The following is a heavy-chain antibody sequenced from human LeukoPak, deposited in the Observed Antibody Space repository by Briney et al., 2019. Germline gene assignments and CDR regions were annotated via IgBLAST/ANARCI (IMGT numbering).Heavy chain of an antibody. J-gene: IGHJ5*02. CDR3: ARVLGNYYDSSGYSITWFDP. D-gene: IGHD3-22*01. V-gene: IGHV5-51*01. CDR1: GYNFTNYW. Sequence: GESLKISCKGSGYNFTNYWIGWVRQMPGKGLEWMGIIYPGDSDTRYSPSFQGQVTISADKSIRTAYLQWSSLKASDTAMYYCARVLGNYYDSSGYSITWFDPWGRGTLVTVSS. CDR2: IYPGDSDT.